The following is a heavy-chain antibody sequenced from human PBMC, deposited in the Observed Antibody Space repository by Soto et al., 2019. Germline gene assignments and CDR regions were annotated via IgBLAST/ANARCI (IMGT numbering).Heavy chain of an antibody. Sequence: QVQLVQSGAEEKKPGASVKVSCKASGYTFTSCAIYWVRQAPGQRLEWMGWINAGNGNTKYSQKFQGRVTITRDTSASTAYMELSSLKSEDTAVYYCARGDWWLFDYWGQGTLVTVSS. CDR3: ARGDWWLFDY. D-gene: IGHD2-8*02. V-gene: IGHV1-3*05. CDR1: GYTFTSCA. CDR2: INAGNGNT. J-gene: IGHJ4*02.